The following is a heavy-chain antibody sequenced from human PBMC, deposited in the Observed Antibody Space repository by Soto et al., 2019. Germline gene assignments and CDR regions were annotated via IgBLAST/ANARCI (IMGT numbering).Heavy chain of an antibody. V-gene: IGHV1-18*01. J-gene: IGHJ4*02. Sequence: ASVKVSCKASGYTFTIYCISWVRQAPGQGLEWMGWISAYNGNTNYAQKLQGRVTMTTDTSTSTAYMELRSLRSDDTAVYYCASSRPTAMKNPIDDWGQGTLVTVSS. CDR3: ASSRPTAMKNPIDD. D-gene: IGHD5-18*01. CDR1: GYTFTIYC. CDR2: ISAYNGNT.